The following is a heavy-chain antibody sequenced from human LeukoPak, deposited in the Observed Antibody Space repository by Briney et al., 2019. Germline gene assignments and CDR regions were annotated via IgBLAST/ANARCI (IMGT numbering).Heavy chain of an antibody. J-gene: IGHJ3*02. CDR1: GGSVSSGSYY. CDR2: IYYSGST. V-gene: IGHV4-61*01. D-gene: IGHD4-11*01. Sequence: SETLSLTCTVSGGSVSSGSYYWSWIRQPPGKGLEWIGYIYYSGSTNYNPSLKSRVTISVDTSKNQFSLKLGSVTAADTAVYYCASRDYKDAFDIWGQGTMVTVSS. CDR3: ASRDYKDAFDI.